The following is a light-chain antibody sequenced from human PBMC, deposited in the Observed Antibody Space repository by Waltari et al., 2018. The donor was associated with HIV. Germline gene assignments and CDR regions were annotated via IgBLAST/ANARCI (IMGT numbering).Light chain of an antibody. CDR2: ATR. CDR3: QSYDSTLTGVV. J-gene: IGLJ1*01. CDR1: SSNIGAGYV. Sequence: QSVLTPSPSVSGAPGQRVTTTCAGTSSNIGAGYVVHWYQQLPETAPNLLIFATRNRPSGVPDRFSGSKSGSSASLTISGLQPEDEADYYCQSYDSTLTGVVFGAGTKVTVL. V-gene: IGLV1-40*01.